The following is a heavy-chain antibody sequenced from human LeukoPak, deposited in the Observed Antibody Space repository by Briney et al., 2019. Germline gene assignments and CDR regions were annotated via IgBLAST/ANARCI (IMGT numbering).Heavy chain of an antibody. J-gene: IGHJ3*02. CDR1: GGSVSSGSYY. CDR3: ARYPEDIVVVAAASSDAFDI. Sequence: ASETLSLTCTVSGGSVSSGSYYGSWIRQPPGKGLEWIGYIYYSGSTDYDPSLKSRVTISVDTSKNQFSLKLSSVTAADTAVYYCARYPEDIVVVAAASSDAFDIWGQGTMVTVSS. CDR2: IYYSGST. V-gene: IGHV4-61*01. D-gene: IGHD2-15*01.